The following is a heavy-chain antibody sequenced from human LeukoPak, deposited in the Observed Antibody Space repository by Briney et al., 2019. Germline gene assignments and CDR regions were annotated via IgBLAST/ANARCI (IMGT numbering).Heavy chain of an antibody. CDR1: GGSISSVSYY. J-gene: IGHJ3*02. V-gene: IGHV4-39*07. Sequence: SETLSLTCTVSGGSISSVSYYWGWIRQPPGKGLECIGSIFYTGRSYYNPSLKRRVTISVDTSKNQFSLKLSSVTAADTAVYYCARDLVHYDSSGYYSDAFDIWGQGTMVTVSS. D-gene: IGHD3-22*01. CDR3: ARDLVHYDSSGYYSDAFDI. CDR2: IFYTGRS.